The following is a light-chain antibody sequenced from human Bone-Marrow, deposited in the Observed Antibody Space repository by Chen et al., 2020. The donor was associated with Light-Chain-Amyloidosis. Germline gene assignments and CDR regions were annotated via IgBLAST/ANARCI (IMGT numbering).Light chain of an antibody. CDR2: KSD. CDR1: RSNIGINH. CDR3: AAWDDRLNGWV. J-gene: IGLJ3*02. Sequence: QSVPTQPPSASGTPGQRITISCSGSRSNIGINHVYWYQQLPGTAPKLFMYKSDQRPSGVPDRFAGSKSGGSASLAISGLRSEDEADYYCAAWDDRLNGWVFGGGTKLTVL. V-gene: IGLV1-47*01.